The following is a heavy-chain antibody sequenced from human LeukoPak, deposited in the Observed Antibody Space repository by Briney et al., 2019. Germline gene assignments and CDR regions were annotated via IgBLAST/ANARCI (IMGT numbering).Heavy chain of an antibody. Sequence: GGSLRLSCAASGFTFSSYGMHWVRQAPGKGLEWVAVIWYDGSNKYYADSVKGRFTISRDNSKNTLYLQMNSLRAEDTAVYYCARDTEVGAMVRGVNLDYWGQGTLVTVSS. V-gene: IGHV3-33*01. D-gene: IGHD3-10*01. CDR3: ARDTEVGAMVRGVNLDY. CDR1: GFTFSSYG. CDR2: IWYDGSNK. J-gene: IGHJ4*02.